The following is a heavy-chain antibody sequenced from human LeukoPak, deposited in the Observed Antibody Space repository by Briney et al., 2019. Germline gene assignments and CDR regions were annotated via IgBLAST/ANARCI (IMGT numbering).Heavy chain of an antibody. Sequence: ASVKVSCKASGYTLTSYGISWVRQAPGQGLEWMGWISAYNGNTKYAQTLQGRVTMTTDTSTSTAYMELRSLRSDDTAVYCCTSTGYSGHDPLHYWGRGTLVTVSS. CDR3: TSTGYSGHDPLHY. V-gene: IGHV1-18*01. CDR1: GYTLTSYG. J-gene: IGHJ4*02. CDR2: ISAYNGNT. D-gene: IGHD5-12*01.